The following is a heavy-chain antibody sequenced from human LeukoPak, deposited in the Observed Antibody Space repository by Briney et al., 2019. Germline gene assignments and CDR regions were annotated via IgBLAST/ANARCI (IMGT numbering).Heavy chain of an antibody. CDR1: GYTFTGYY. D-gene: IGHD3-10*01. V-gene: IGHV1-2*02. Sequence: GASVKVSCKASGYTFTGYYMHWVRQAPGQGLEWMGWINPNSGGTNYAQKFQGRVTMTRDTSISTAYMELSRLRSDDTAVYYCAREDYGSGSYLEEVYFDYWGQGTLVTVSS. J-gene: IGHJ4*02. CDR3: AREDYGSGSYLEEVYFDY. CDR2: INPNSGGT.